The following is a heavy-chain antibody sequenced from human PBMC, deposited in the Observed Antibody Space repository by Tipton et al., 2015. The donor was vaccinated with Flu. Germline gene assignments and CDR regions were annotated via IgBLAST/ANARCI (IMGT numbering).Heavy chain of an antibody. CDR2: INHSGST. V-gene: IGHV4-34*01. Sequence: GLVKPSETLSLTCAVYGGSFSGYYWSWIRQPPGKGLEWIGEINHSGSTNYNPSLKSRVTISVDTSKNQFSLKLSSVTAADTAVYYCARVAVWFGGPGWFDPWGQGTLVTVSS. D-gene: IGHD3-10*01. CDR1: GGSFSGYY. J-gene: IGHJ5*02. CDR3: ARVAVWFGGPGWFDP.